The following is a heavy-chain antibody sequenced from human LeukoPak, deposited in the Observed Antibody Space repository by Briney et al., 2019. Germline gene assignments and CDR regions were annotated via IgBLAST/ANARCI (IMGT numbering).Heavy chain of an antibody. V-gene: IGHV3-33*06. J-gene: IGHJ4*02. Sequence: GGSLRLSCAASGFTFSSYGMHWVRQAPGKGLEWVAVIGYDGSNKYYADSVKGRFTISRDNSKNTLYLQMNSLRAEDTAVYYCAKGLHDYGDCNDYWGQGTLVTVSS. CDR2: IGYDGSNK. CDR1: GFTFSSYG. CDR3: AKGLHDYGDCNDY. D-gene: IGHD4-17*01.